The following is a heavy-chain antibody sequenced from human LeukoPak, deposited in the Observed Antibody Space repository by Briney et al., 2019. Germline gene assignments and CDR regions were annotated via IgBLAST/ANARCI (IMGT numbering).Heavy chain of an antibody. V-gene: IGHV1-46*01. J-gene: IGHJ4*02. CDR3: ARAHYGDPPGDY. CDR1: GYTFTSYY. D-gene: IGHD4-17*01. Sequence: ASVKVSCKASGYTFTSYYMHWVRQAPGQGLEWMGIINPSGGSTSYAQKFQGRVTMTTDTSTSTAYMELRSLRSGDTAVYYCARAHYGDPPGDYWGQGTLVTVSS. CDR2: INPSGGST.